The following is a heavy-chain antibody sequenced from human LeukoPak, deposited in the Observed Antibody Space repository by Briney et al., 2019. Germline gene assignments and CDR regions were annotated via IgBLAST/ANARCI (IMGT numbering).Heavy chain of an antibody. CDR3: ARGSKGSSAPGYYYYMDV. V-gene: IGHV4-34*01. J-gene: IGHJ6*03. CDR2: INHSGST. Sequence: SETLSLTCAVYGGSFSGYYWSWIRPPPGKGLEWIGEINHSGSTNYNPSLKSRVTISVDTSKNQFSLKLSSVTAADTAVYYCARGSKGSSAPGYYYYMDVWGKGTTVTVSS. CDR1: GGSFSGYY. D-gene: IGHD6-6*01.